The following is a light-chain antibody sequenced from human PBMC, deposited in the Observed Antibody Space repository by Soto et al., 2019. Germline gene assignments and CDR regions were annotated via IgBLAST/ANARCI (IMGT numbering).Light chain of an antibody. J-gene: IGKJ1*01. CDR1: QGISSW. CDR2: KAS. V-gene: IGKV1-5*03. CDR3: QQYNDHSWT. Sequence: DIQMTQSPSSVSASVGDRVTITCRASQGISSWLAWYQQKPGKAPRLLIYKASTLEIGVPSRFSGSGSGTEFTLTISSLQPDDVATYYCQQYNDHSWTFGQGTKV.